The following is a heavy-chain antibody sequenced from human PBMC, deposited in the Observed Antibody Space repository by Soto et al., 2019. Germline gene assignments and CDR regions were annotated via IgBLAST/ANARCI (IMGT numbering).Heavy chain of an antibody. CDR3: AKAGFYTPGFDS. CDR1: GGFFRSADW. CDR2: INRGGGT. Sequence: QLQLQESGPGLVEPSGTLSLTCTISGGFFRSADWWSWVRQSPEKGLEWIGEINRGGGTIYNPSPNSRVTISADKSENQFALHMTSVTAADTAVYYCAKAGFYTPGFDSWGQGTLVTVSS. J-gene: IGHJ4*02. V-gene: IGHV4-4*02. D-gene: IGHD2-15*01.